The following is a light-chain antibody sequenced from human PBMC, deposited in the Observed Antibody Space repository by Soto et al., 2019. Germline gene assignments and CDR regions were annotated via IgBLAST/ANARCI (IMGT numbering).Light chain of an antibody. CDR1: RSNIEAGYD. J-gene: IGLJ1*01. V-gene: IGLV1-40*01. Sequence: QSVLTQPPSVSGAPGQRVTISCTGSRSNIEAGYDVHWYQHLPGTAPKLLIHDNSNRPSGVPDRFSGSKSGTSASLAITGLQAEDEAHYYCQSYDSTLSVYVFGTGTKVTVL. CDR3: QSYDSTLSVYV. CDR2: DNS.